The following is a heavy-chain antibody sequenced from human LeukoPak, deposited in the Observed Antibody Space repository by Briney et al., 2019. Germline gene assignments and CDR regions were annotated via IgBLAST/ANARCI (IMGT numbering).Heavy chain of an antibody. Sequence: GGSPRLSCEVYGFTFSDFGMHWVRQVPGKGLEWLAIISYDGAYTHTSKSLKGRFTISRDNANNTVSLQMTSLRPEDTAVYYCAKEVHDHIWGRSHVNNFDPWGQGTLVTVSS. D-gene: IGHD3-16*01. CDR3: AKEVHDHIWGRSHVNNFDP. J-gene: IGHJ5*02. CDR1: GFTFSDFG. CDR2: ISYDGAYT. V-gene: IGHV3-30*18.